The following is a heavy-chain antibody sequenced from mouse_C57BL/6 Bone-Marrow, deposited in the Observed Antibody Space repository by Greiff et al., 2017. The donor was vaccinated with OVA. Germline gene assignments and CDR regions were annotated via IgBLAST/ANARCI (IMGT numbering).Heavy chain of an antibody. D-gene: IGHD2-5*01. V-gene: IGHV1-26*01. CDR1: GYTFTDYY. Sequence: EVQLQQSGPELVKPGASVKISCKASGYTFTDYYMNWVKQSHGKSLEWIGDINPNNGGTSYNQKFKGKATLTVDKSSSTAYMELRSLTSEDSAVYYCARAYYSNYVGYAMDYWGQGTSVTVSS. CDR2: INPNNGGT. CDR3: ARAYYSNYVGYAMDY. J-gene: IGHJ4*01.